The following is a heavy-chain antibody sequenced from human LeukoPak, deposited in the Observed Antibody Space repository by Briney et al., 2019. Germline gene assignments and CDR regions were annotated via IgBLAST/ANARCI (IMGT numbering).Heavy chain of an antibody. J-gene: IGHJ4*02. D-gene: IGHD3-10*01. V-gene: IGHV3-21*01. CDR1: GFTFSSYS. CDR2: ISSSSSYI. CDR3: ARVPWSSVTILDY. Sequence: GGSLRLSCAASGFTFSSYSMNWVRQAPGKGLEWVSSISSSSSYIYYADSVKGRFTVSRDNAKNSLYLQMNSLRAEDTAVYYCARVPWSSVTILDYWGQGTLAIVSS.